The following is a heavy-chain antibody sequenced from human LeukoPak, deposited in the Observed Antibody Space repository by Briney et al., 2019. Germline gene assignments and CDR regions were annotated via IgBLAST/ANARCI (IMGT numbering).Heavy chain of an antibody. D-gene: IGHD1-1*01. CDR1: GGSISSSSYY. CDR3: ARRTSSNDAFDI. V-gene: IGHV4-39*01. J-gene: IGHJ3*02. Sequence: ASETLSLTCTVSGGSISSSSYYWGWIRQPPGKGLEWIGSIYYSGSTYYNPSLKSRVTISVDTSKNQFSLKLSSVTAADTAVYYCARRTSSNDAFDIWGQGTTVTVSS. CDR2: IYYSGST.